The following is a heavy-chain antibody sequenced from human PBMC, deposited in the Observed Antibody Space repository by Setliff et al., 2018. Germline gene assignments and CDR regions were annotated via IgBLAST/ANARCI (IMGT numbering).Heavy chain of an antibody. D-gene: IGHD3-22*01. J-gene: IGHJ6*03. CDR2: IMHGRDT. Sequence: SETLSLTCAVYGDSLSGYYWSWIRQSPKKGLEWIGEIMHGRDTLYNPSLKSRITISLDTSKNQFSLRLNSMTAADTAVYYCARGITSGGYWGQRFLYLDVWGRGTTVTVSS. CDR1: GDSLSGYY. CDR3: ARGITSGGYWGQRFLYLDV. V-gene: IGHV4-34*01.